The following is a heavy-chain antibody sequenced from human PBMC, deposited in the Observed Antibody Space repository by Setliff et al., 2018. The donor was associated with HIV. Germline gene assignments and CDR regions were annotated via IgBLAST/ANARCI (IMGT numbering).Heavy chain of an antibody. CDR1: GGSISSSNYY. CDR3: ARLGAVAGPPEDN. J-gene: IGHJ4*02. Sequence: NPSETLSLTCTVSGGSISSSNYYWGWIRQPPGKGLEWIGSVYYSGSTYYNPSLKSRVTVSIDTSNNQFSLRLTNVTAADTAVYYCARLGAVAGPPEDNWGQGTLVTVSS. CDR2: VYYSGST. D-gene: IGHD6-19*01. V-gene: IGHV4-39*07.